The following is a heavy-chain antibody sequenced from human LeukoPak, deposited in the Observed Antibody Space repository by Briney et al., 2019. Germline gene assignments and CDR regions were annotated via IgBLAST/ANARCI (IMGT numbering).Heavy chain of an antibody. CDR2: LSGDGYST. Sequence: PGGSLRLSCAASGFTFSTYGMGWVRQAPGKGLEWVSSLSGDGYSTFYADSVKGRFTISRDNSRNLLLLQMNSLRTEDTAVYYCLGQGRWLQLLWGQGTLVTVSS. CDR1: GFTFSTYG. V-gene: IGHV3-23*01. CDR3: LGQGRWLQLL. D-gene: IGHD5-24*01. J-gene: IGHJ4*02.